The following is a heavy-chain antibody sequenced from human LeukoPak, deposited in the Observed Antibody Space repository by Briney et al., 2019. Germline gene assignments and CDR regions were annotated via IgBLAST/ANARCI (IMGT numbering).Heavy chain of an antibody. D-gene: IGHD1-14*01. CDR3: ARVSYRWFDP. Sequence: SVKVSCKASGDSLTTYAINWVRQAPGQGLEWMGRVIPLLNIPHYAQKFRDRVTITAETSTNTSYLELRGLTSDDTAVYYCARVSYRWFDPWGQGTLVTVSS. CDR2: VIPLLNIP. J-gene: IGHJ5*02. CDR1: GDSLTTYA. V-gene: IGHV1-69*04.